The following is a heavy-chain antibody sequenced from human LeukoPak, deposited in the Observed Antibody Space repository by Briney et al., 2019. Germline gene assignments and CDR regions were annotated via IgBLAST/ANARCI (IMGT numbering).Heavy chain of an antibody. V-gene: IGHV4-38-2*01. J-gene: IGHJ5*02. CDR2: IYHSGST. CDR3: ARQTAEGCSSTSCYIRNWFDP. CDR1: GYSISSGYY. D-gene: IGHD2-2*02. Sequence: KPSVTLSLTCAVSGYSISSGYYWGWIRQPPGKGLEWIGSIYHSGSTYYNPSLKSRVTISVDTSKNQFSLKLSSVTAADTAVYYCARQTAEGCSSTSCYIRNWFDPWGQGTLVTVSS.